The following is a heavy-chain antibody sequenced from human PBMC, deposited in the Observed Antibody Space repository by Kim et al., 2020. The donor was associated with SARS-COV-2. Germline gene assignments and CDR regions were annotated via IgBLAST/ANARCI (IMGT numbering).Heavy chain of an antibody. J-gene: IGHJ4*02. D-gene: IGHD6-19*01. Sequence: SETLSLTCAVYGGSFSGYYWSWIRQPPGKGLEWIGEINHSGSTNYNPSLKSRVTISVDTSKNQFSLKLSSVTAADTAVYYCASPFPPSSWGSGWYSGRRFDYWGQGTLVTVSS. CDR2: INHSGST. CDR1: GGSFSGYY. V-gene: IGHV4-34*01. CDR3: ASPFPPSSWGSGWYSGRRFDY.